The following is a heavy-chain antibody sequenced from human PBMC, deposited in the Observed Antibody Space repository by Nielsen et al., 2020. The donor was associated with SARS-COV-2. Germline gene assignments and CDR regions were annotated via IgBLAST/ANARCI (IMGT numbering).Heavy chain of an antibody. D-gene: IGHD2-2*01. V-gene: IGHV3-30*04. CDR1: GFTFSSYA. Sequence: GGSLRLSCAASGFTFSSYAMHWVRQAPGKGLEWVAVISYDGSNKYYADSVKGRFTISRDNSKNTLYLQMNSLRAEDTAVYYCAKTSYPDVWGQGTTVTVSS. J-gene: IGHJ6*02. CDR3: AKTSYPDV. CDR2: ISYDGSNK.